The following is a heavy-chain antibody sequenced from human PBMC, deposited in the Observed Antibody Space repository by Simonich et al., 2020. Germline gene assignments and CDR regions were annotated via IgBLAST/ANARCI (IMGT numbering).Heavy chain of an antibody. CDR1: GYTFTSYG. D-gene: IGHD2-15*01. Sequence: QVQLVQSGAEVKKPGASVKVSCKASGYTFTSYGISWVRQAPGQGLEWMGWISSYNGNTTYAQKLQGRVTMTTDTSTSTAYMELRGLRSDDTAVYYCARASRGTWWYYYFDYWGQGTLVTVSS. CDR3: ARASRGTWWYYYFDY. J-gene: IGHJ4*02. CDR2: ISSYNGNT. V-gene: IGHV1-18*01.